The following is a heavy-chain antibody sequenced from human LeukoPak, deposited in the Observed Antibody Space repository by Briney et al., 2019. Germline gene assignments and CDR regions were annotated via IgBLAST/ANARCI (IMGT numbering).Heavy chain of an antibody. Sequence: PSETLSLTCAVSGGSISTRYYYWGWIRQPPGKGREWIGTIHDSGSTYYSPSLKSQFTISVDTSNNQFSLKLSSVTAGDTAVYYCASLYFYGSGSFPNYWGQGILVTVSA. CDR2: IHDSGST. D-gene: IGHD3-10*01. V-gene: IGHV4-39*01. J-gene: IGHJ4*02. CDR3: ASLYFYGSGSFPNY. CDR1: GGSISTRYYY.